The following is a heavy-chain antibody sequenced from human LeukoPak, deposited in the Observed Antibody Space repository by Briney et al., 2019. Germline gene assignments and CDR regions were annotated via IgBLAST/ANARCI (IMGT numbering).Heavy chain of an antibody. J-gene: IGHJ4*02. V-gene: IGHV4-59*01. Sequence: SETLSLTCTVSGGSISSYYWSWIRQPPGKGLEWIGYIYYSGSTNYNPSLKSRVTISVDTSKNQFSLKLSSVTAADTAVYYCARGGYGVYVDYWGQGTLVTVSS. CDR2: IYYSGST. CDR3: ARGGYGVYVDY. CDR1: GGSISSYY. D-gene: IGHD4-17*01.